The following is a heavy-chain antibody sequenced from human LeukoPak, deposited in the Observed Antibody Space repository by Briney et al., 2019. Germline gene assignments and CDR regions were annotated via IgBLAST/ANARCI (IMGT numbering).Heavy chain of an antibody. D-gene: IGHD6-19*01. CDR3: ARAGSGWMFDP. V-gene: IGHV1-46*01. Sequence: ASVKVSCKASGYTFTSSYIHWVRQAPGQGLEWMGIIDLSGGSTWYTQKFQGRVTLTTDTSTSTVYMELSSLRSEDTAVYYCARAGSGWMFDPWGQGTLVTVSS. CDR2: IDLSGGST. J-gene: IGHJ5*02. CDR1: GYTFTSSY.